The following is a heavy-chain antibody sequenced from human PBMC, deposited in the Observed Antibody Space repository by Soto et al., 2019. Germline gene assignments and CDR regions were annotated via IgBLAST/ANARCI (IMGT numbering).Heavy chain of an antibody. CDR3: ARNGYGDYGWLDP. V-gene: IGHV4-30-4*01. CDR1: GGSISSGDYY. D-gene: IGHD4-17*01. Sequence: SETLSLTCTVSGGSISSGDYYWSWIRQSPGKGLEWIGNIYNSGDTHYNPTLKSQITISVDTSKNQFSLKLSSVTAADTAVYYCARNGYGDYGWLDPWGLGTLVTVYS. CDR2: IYNSGDT. J-gene: IGHJ5*02.